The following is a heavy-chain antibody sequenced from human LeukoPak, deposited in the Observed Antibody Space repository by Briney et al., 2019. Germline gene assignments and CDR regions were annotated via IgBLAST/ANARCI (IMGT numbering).Heavy chain of an antibody. CDR3: AKVLEYGISGGYYG. D-gene: IGHD3-22*01. V-gene: IGHV3-7*01. Sequence: WGSLRLSCAASGFTFSSYWMSWVRQSPGKGLEWVANIKQDGSEKYYVDSLKGRSTISRDNAKNPPYLQMTTLRAEDTAWYYCAKVLEYGISGGYYGWGQGTLVSV. CDR1: GFTFSSYW. CDR2: IKQDGSEK. J-gene: IGHJ4*02.